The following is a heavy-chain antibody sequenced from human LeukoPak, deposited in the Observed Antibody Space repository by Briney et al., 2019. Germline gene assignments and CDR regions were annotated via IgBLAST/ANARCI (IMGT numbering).Heavy chain of an antibody. CDR2: IRYDGSNK. CDR1: GFTFSSYG. CDR3: AKVTTVTTGLDY. J-gene: IGHJ4*02. D-gene: IGHD4-17*01. Sequence: GGSLRLSCAASGFTFSSYGMHWVRQAPGKGLEWVAFIRYDGSNKYYADSVKGRFTISRDNSKNTLYLQMNSLRAEDTAVYYCAKVTTVTTGLDYWGQGTLVTVSS. V-gene: IGHV3-30*02.